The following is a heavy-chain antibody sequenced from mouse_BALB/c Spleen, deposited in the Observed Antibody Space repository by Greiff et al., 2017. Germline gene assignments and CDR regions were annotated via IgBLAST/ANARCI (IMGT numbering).Heavy chain of an antibody. D-gene: IGHD2-1*01. CDR1: GYSITRGYY. CDR3: ARAYGNYDAMDY. J-gene: IGHJ4*01. CDR2: ISYDGSN. V-gene: IGHV3-6*02. Sequence: ESGPGLVKPSQSLSLTCSVTGYSITRGYYWNWIRQFPGNKLEWMGYISYDGSNNYNPSLKNRISITRDTSKNQFFLKLNSVTTEDTATYYCARAYGNYDAMDYWGQGTSVTVSS.